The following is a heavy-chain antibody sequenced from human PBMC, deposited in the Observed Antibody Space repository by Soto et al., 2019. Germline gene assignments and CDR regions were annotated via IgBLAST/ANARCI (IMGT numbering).Heavy chain of an antibody. CDR3: TSRGRQSANCFDP. CDR2: LIHMSGRP. V-gene: IGHV1-69*06. Sequence: QVQLVQSGAEVKTPGSSVKVSCKASGGTFNSYSIDWVRQSPGQGFEWMGGLIHMSGRPNYAQRFQGRVTFSADKSTNTDYKELNSLTHEDTAVHYCTSRGRQSANCFDPWGQGTLVTVSS. J-gene: IGHJ5*02. CDR1: GGTFNSYS.